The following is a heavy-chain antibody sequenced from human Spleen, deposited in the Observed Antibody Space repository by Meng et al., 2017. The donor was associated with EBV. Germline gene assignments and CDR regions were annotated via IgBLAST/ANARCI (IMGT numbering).Heavy chain of an antibody. CDR1: GGSFRGYY. CDR2: INHSGST. D-gene: IGHD3-10*01. J-gene: IGHJ4*02. V-gene: IGHV4-34*01. Sequence: QVQLQQLGAGLLKPSETLSLTCAVYGGSFRGYYRSWIRHPPGKGLEWIGEINHSGSTNYSPSLKSRLTISVDTSKNQFSLKLNSVTAADTAVYYCARVPRRGARINTYYYGSGSYFWYFDYWGQGSLVTVAS. CDR3: ARVPRRGARINTYYYGSGSYFWYFDY.